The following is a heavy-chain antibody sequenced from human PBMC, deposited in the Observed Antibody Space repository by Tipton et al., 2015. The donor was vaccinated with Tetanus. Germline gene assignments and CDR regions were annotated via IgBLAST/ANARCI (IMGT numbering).Heavy chain of an antibody. CDR2: IYDSGST. V-gene: IGHV4-30-2*01. CDR3: ARVKGTYNHYGLDV. J-gene: IGHJ6*02. CDR1: GGSISSGDYS. Sequence: TLSLTCAVSGGSISSGDYSWSWIRQPPGKGLEWIGYIYDSGSTYYNPSLKSRVTISEDRSKNQISLRLRSVTAADTAVYYCARVKGTYNHYGLDVWGQGPTVPVAS. D-gene: IGHD3-10*01.